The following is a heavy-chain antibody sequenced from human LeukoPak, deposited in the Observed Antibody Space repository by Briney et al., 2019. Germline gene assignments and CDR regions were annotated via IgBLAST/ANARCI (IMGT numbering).Heavy chain of an antibody. V-gene: IGHV3-7*03. D-gene: IGHD1-26*01. J-gene: IGHJ3*02. CDR3: AGDSGGSYYDDAFDI. Sequence: GGSLRLSCEGSGFTFSNYWMGWVRQAPGKGLQWVANIKTDGSEKYYVDSVRGRFTISRDTSKNTLYLQMNSLRAEDTAVYYCAGDSGGSYYDDAFDIWGQGTMVTVSS. CDR2: IKTDGSEK. CDR1: GFTFSNYW.